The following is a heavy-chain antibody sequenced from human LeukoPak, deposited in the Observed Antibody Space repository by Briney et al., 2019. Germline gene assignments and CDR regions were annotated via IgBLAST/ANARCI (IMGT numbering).Heavy chain of an antibody. D-gene: IGHD5-12*01. V-gene: IGHV3-66*01. CDR2: IYSGGST. CDR3: ARDWGRGYGPTG. Sequence: GGSLRLSCAASGFIFSSNYMSWVRQAPGKGLEWVSVIYSGGSTYYADSVKGRFTISRDNSKNTLYLQMNSLRAEDTAVYYCARDWGRGYGPTGWGQGTLVTVSS. CDR1: GFIFSSNY. J-gene: IGHJ4*02.